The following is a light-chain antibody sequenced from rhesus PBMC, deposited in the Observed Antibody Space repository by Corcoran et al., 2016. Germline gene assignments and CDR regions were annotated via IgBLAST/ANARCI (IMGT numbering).Light chain of an antibody. CDR2: AAS. Sequence: DIQMSQSPSSLSASVGDKVTITCRASQGISNALVWYQKKPGKAPKPLINAASSLESGVPSRFSGSRSGTDFNLTISSLQTEDFATYYCQQGYRTPWTFGQGTKVEIK. CDR1: QGISNA. CDR3: QQGYRTPWT. J-gene: IGKJ1*01. V-gene: IGKV1-33*02.